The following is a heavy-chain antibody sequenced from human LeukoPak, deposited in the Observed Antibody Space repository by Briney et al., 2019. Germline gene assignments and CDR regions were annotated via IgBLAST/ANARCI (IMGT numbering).Heavy chain of an antibody. Sequence: PSETLSLTCTVSGGSMSSYYWSWLRQPPGKGLECIGYIYYSWSTNYNPSLKSRVTISVDTSKNQLSLKLSSVTAADTAVYYCASLWAARFYYFDYWGQGTLVTVSS. J-gene: IGHJ4*02. CDR1: GGSMSSYY. V-gene: IGHV4-59*08. CDR2: IYYSWST. D-gene: IGHD6-6*01. CDR3: ASLWAARFYYFDY.